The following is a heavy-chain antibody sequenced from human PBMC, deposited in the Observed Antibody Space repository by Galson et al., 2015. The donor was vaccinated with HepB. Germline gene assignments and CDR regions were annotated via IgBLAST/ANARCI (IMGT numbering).Heavy chain of an antibody. CDR3: ARDSPLQQLVRGSGYYSYGMDV. D-gene: IGHD6-13*01. J-gene: IGHJ6*02. CDR1: GYTFTSYG. CDR2: ISAYSGNT. V-gene: IGHV1-18*01. Sequence: SVRVSCKASGYTFTSYGISWVRQAPGQGLEWVGWISAYSGNTNYAQKLQGRVTMTTDTSASTAYMELRSLRSDDTAVYYCARDSPLQQLVRGSGYYSYGMDVWGQGTTVTVSS.